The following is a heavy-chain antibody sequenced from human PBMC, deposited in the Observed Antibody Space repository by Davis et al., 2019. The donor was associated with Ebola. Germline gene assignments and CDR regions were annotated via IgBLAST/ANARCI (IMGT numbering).Heavy chain of an antibody. Sequence: PSETLSLTCTVSGGSVSSGSYYWSWIRQPPGKGLEWIGYIYYSGSTNYNPSLKSRVTISVDTSKNQFSLKLSSVTAADTAVYYCARDRGRIAARLWFFDYWGQGTLVTVSS. CDR1: GGSVSSGSYY. J-gene: IGHJ4*02. CDR3: ARDRGRIAARLWFFDY. CDR2: IYYSGST. V-gene: IGHV4-61*01. D-gene: IGHD6-6*01.